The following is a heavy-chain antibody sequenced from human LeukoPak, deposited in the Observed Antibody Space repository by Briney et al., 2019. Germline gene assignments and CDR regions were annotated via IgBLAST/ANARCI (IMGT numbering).Heavy chain of an antibody. D-gene: IGHD2-21*02. J-gene: IGHJ3*01. Sequence: SETLSLMCSVYGGSFSDYFWSWIRQPPGKGLEWIGEIDDGGNTNYNPSLMSRVIVAMEKSKKQFSLVMRSVTAADTAIYYCAIFSKMTWGDWGDAFDVWGQGTTVIVSS. CDR3: AIFSKMTWGDWGDAFDV. V-gene: IGHV4-34*01. CDR1: GGSFSDYF. CDR2: IDDGGNT.